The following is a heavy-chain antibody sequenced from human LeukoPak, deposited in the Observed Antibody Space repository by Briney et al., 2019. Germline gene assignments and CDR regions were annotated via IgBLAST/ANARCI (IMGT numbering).Heavy chain of an antibody. CDR1: GFTFSDYA. CDR3: AKDKYCSGGSCYLYWYFDL. CDR2: AAGRGGAT. Sequence: GGSLRLSCAASGFTFSDYAMNWVRQAPGRGLEWVAHAAGRGGATYYADSVKGRFTISRDNSKNTLYLQMNSLRAEDTAVYYCAKDKYCSGGSCYLYWYFDLWGRGTLVTVSS. J-gene: IGHJ2*01. D-gene: IGHD2-15*01. V-gene: IGHV3-23*01.